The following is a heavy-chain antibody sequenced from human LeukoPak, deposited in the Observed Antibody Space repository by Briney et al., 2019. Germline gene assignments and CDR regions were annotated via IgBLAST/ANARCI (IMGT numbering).Heavy chain of an antibody. Sequence: SETLSLTCTVSGGSISSSSYYWSWIRQPPGKGLEWIGYIYYSGSTNYNPSLKSRVTISVDTSKNQFSLKLSSVTAADTAVYYCARFIDEIDNWFDPWGQGTLVTVSS. CDR3: ARFIDEIDNWFDP. CDR2: IYYSGST. D-gene: IGHD3-16*02. V-gene: IGHV4-61*01. J-gene: IGHJ5*02. CDR1: GGSISSSSYY.